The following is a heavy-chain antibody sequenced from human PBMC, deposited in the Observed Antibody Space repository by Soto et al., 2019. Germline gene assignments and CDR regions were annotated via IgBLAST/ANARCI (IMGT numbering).Heavy chain of an antibody. J-gene: IGHJ6*02. CDR3: ARGISRFYGMDV. V-gene: IGHV5-10-1*01. CDR1: GYSFSSYW. Sequence: GESLKISCKAAGYSFSSYWINGVREMGGKGLEWRGRIDPDDSYSTYSPSFQGHVTISADRSISTAYLQWSGLKASDTAMYYCARGISRFYGMDVWGQGTTVTVSS. D-gene: IGHD1-20*01. CDR2: IDPDDSYS.